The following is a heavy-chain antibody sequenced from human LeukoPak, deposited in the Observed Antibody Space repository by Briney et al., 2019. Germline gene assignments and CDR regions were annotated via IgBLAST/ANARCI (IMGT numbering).Heavy chain of an antibody. CDR3: ARVGWIQRKADAFDI. D-gene: IGHD5-18*01. CDR2: INPNSGGT. CDR1: GYTFTGYY. J-gene: IGHJ3*02. Sequence: GASVKVSCKASGYTFTGYYIHWVRLAPGQGLEWMGWINPNSGGTNYAQKFQGRVTMTRDTSISTAYMELSRLRSDDTAVYYCARVGWIQRKADAFDIWGQGTMVTVSS. V-gene: IGHV1-2*02.